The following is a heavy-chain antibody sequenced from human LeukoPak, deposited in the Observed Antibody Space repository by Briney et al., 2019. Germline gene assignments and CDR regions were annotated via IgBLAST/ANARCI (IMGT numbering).Heavy chain of an antibody. V-gene: IGHV4-4*07. J-gene: IGHJ4*02. D-gene: IGHD6-13*01. CDR1: GGSISSYY. CDR3: ARDGRKGIAAAGFDY. CDR2: IYTSGST. Sequence: SETLSLTCTVSGGSISSYYWSWIRQPAGKGLEWIGRIYTSGSTNYNPSLKSRVTMSVDTSKNQFPLKLSSVTAADTAVYYCARDGRKGIAAAGFDYWGQGTLVTVSS.